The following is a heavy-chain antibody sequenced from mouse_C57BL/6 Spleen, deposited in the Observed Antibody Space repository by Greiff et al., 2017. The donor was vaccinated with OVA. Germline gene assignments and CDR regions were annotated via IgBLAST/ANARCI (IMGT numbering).Heavy chain of an antibody. CDR1: GFNIKDYY. J-gene: IGHJ3*01. Sequence: VQLKQSGAELVRPGASVKLSCTASGFNIKDYYMHWVKQRPEQGLEWIGRIDPEDGDTEYAPKFQGKATMTADTSSNTAYLQLSSLTSEDTAVYYCTPYDGYYTFAYWGQGTLVTVSA. CDR2: IDPEDGDT. CDR3: TPYDGYYTFAY. V-gene: IGHV14-1*01. D-gene: IGHD2-3*01.